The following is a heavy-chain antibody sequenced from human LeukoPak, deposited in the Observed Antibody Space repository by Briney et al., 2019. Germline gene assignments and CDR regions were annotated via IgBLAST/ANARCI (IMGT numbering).Heavy chain of an antibody. CDR2: ISSSSSTI. Sequence: GGSLRLSCAASGFTFSSYSMNWVRQAPGKGLEWVSYISSSSSTIYYADSVKGRFTISRDNAKNSLYLQMNSLRAEDTAVYYCAKVREPIDYWGQGTLVTVSS. CDR1: GFTFSSYS. D-gene: IGHD1-14*01. J-gene: IGHJ4*02. V-gene: IGHV3-48*04. CDR3: AKVREPIDY.